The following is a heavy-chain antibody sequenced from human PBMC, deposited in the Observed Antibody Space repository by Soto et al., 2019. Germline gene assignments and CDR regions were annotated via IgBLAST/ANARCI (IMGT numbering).Heavy chain of an antibody. Sequence: EASVKVSCKASGYTFTSYGISWVRQAPGQGLEWMGWISAYNGNTNYAQKLQGRVTMTTDTSTSTAYMELRSLRSDDTAVYYCARDWAETYYYDSSGYYYYYYYGMDVWGQGTTVTVSS. J-gene: IGHJ6*02. CDR1: GYTFTSYG. D-gene: IGHD3-22*01. CDR3: ARDWAETYYYDSSGYYYYYYYGMDV. V-gene: IGHV1-18*01. CDR2: ISAYNGNT.